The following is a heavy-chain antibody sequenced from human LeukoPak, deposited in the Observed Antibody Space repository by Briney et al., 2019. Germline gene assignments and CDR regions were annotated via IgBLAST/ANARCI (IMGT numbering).Heavy chain of an antibody. CDR1: GFTFSSYS. CDR2: ISSSSSYI. J-gene: IGHJ4*02. D-gene: IGHD5-12*01. V-gene: IGHV3-21*01. Sequence: PGGSLRLSCAASGFTFSSYSMNWVRQAPGKGLEWVSSISSSSSYIYYADSVKGRFTISRDNAKNSLYLQMNSLRAEDTAVYYCARDGYGGYAYYFDYWGQGTLVTVSS. CDR3: ARDGYGGYAYYFDY.